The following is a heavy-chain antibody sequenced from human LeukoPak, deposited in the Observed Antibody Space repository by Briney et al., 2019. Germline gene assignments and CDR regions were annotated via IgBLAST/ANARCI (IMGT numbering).Heavy chain of an antibody. V-gene: IGHV4-34*01. CDR1: GGSFSGYY. CDR3: ARHLVRYFDWLLGDSSFDY. J-gene: IGHJ4*02. Sequence: SETLSLTCAVHGGSFSGYYWSWIRQPPGKGLEWIGEINHSGSTNYNPSLKSRVTISVDTSKNQFSLKLSSVTAADTAVYYCARHLVRYFDWLLGDSSFDYWGQGTLVTVSS. D-gene: IGHD3-9*01. CDR2: INHSGST.